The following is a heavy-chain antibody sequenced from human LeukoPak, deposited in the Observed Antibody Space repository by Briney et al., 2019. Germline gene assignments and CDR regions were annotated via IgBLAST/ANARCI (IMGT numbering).Heavy chain of an antibody. V-gene: IGHV3-48*04. CDR3: ARDGYCSGSSCYSTTDY. J-gene: IGHJ4*02. CDR2: ISSSSSTI. D-gene: IGHD2-15*01. Sequence: GGSLRLSCAASGFAFSSYSMNWVRQVPGKGLEWVSYISSSSSTIYYADSVKGRFTISRDNAKNSLYLQMNSLRAEDTAVYYCARDGYCSGSSCYSTTDYWGQGALVTVSS. CDR1: GFAFSSYS.